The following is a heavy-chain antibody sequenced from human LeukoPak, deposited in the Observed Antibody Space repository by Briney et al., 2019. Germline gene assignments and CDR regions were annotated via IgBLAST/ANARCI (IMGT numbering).Heavy chain of an antibody. Sequence: SETLSLTCTVSGGSISSYYWSWIRQPPGKGLEWIGNIFYTGSTKYNPSLKSRVTISVDTSKNQFSLKLSSVTAADTAVYYCARTQYNWFDPWGQGTLVTVSS. D-gene: IGHD4-11*01. CDR2: IFYTGST. CDR3: ARTQYNWFDP. J-gene: IGHJ5*02. V-gene: IGHV4-59*01. CDR1: GGSISSYY.